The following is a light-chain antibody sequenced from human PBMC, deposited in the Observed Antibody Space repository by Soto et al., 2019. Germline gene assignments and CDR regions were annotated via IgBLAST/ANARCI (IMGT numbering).Light chain of an antibody. CDR1: QSISRY. CDR3: QQSYGTPIN. J-gene: IGKJ5*01. CDR2: VAS. Sequence: DIQMTQSPASLSASVGDRVTITCRASQSISRYLDWYQQKPGKAPNLLIYVASSLQSEVPSRFGGSGSGTDFTLTITSLQPEDFATYYCQQSYGTPINFGQGTRLEIK. V-gene: IGKV1-39*01.